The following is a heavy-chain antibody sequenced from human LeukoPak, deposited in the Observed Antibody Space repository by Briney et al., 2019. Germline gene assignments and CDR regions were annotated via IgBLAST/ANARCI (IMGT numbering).Heavy chain of an antibody. D-gene: IGHD3-10*01. CDR2: IYHSGST. V-gene: IGHV4-4*02. J-gene: IGHJ4*02. CDR3: AREFDYFDY. Sequence: GSLRLSCAASGFTFSSYWMNWARQAPGKGLEWIGEIYHSGSTNYNPSLKSRVTISVDKSKNQFSLKLSSVTAADTAVYYCAREFDYFDYWGQGTLVTVSS. CDR1: GFTFSSYW.